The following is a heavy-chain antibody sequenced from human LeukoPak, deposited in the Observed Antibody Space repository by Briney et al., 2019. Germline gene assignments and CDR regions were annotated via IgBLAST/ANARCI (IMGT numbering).Heavy chain of an antibody. J-gene: IGHJ4*02. CDR3: ARTLNWNYPWYFDY. CDR1: GGTFSSYA. CDR2: IIPIFGTA. D-gene: IGHD1-7*01. V-gene: IGHV1-69*06. Sequence: ASVKVSCEASGGTFSSYAISWVRQAPGQGLEWMGGIIPIFGTANYAQKFQGRVTITADKSTSTAYMELSSLRSEDTAVYYCARTLNWNYPWYFDYWGQGTLVTVSS.